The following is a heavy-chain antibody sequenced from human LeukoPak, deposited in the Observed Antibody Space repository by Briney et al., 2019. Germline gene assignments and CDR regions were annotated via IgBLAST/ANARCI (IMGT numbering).Heavy chain of an antibody. CDR2: INQDGSEE. CDR1: GFTFSDYC. V-gene: IGHV3-7*01. CDR3: VRDGGVSGYDLLDY. D-gene: IGHD5-12*01. Sequence: GGCLRLSCAASGFTFSDYCMTWGRQAPGKGGWWVAQINQDGSEEYYMDSVKARFTISRDNAKNSVFLHINSLRAEDTAVYYCVRDGGVSGYDLLDYWGQGTLVTVSS. J-gene: IGHJ4*02.